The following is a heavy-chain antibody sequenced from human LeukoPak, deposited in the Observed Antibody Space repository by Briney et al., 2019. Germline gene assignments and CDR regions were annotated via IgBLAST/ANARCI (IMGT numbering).Heavy chain of an antibody. V-gene: IGHV3-48*03. CDR3: ARGGYTYGFHY. Sequence: GGSLRLSGAASGFTFSSYEMNWVRQAPGKGLEWVSYISYSGSTIYYADSVKGRFTISRDNAKNSLYLQMNSLRAEDTAVYSCARGGYTYGFHYWGQGTLVTVSS. CDR1: GFTFSSYE. D-gene: IGHD5-18*01. CDR2: ISYSGSTI. J-gene: IGHJ4*02.